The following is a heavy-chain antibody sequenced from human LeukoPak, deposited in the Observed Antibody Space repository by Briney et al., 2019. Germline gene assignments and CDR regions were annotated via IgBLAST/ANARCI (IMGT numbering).Heavy chain of an antibody. V-gene: IGHV4-59*08. CDR3: ARLKGLYSSRWYPPFDC. J-gene: IGHJ4*02. D-gene: IGHD6-13*01. CDR1: GGSISSYY. Sequence: SETLSLTCTVSGGSISSYYWSWIRQPPGKGLEWIGYIYYSGSTNYNPSLKSRVTISVDTSKNQFSLKLSSVTAADTAVYYCARLKGLYSSRWYPPFDCWGQGTLVTVSS. CDR2: IYYSGST.